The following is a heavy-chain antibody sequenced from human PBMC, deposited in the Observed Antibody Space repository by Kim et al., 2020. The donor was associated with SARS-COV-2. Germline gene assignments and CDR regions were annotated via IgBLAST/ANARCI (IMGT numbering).Heavy chain of an antibody. CDR2: IRSKANSYAT. D-gene: IGHD3-10*01. Sequence: GGSLRLSCAASGFTFSGSAMHWVRQASGKGLEWVGRIRSKANSYATAYAASVKGRFTISRDDSKNTAYLQMNSLKTEDTAVYYCTRLSLWFGEANWGQGTLVTVSS. V-gene: IGHV3-73*01. CDR3: TRLSLWFGEAN. CDR1: GFTFSGSA. J-gene: IGHJ4*02.